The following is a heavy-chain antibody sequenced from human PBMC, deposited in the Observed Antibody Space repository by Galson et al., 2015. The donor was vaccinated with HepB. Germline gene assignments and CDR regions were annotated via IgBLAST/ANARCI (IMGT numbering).Heavy chain of an antibody. D-gene: IGHD6-19*01. Sequence: SLRLSCAASGFTFSSYAMHWVRQAPGKGLEYVSAISSNGGSTYYADSVKGRFTISRDNSKNTLYLQMSSLRAEDTAVYYCVKVAVAGTYYYYYYMDVWGKGTTVTVSS. J-gene: IGHJ6*03. CDR1: GFTFSSYA. CDR2: ISSNGGST. V-gene: IGHV3-64D*06. CDR3: VKVAVAGTYYYYYYMDV.